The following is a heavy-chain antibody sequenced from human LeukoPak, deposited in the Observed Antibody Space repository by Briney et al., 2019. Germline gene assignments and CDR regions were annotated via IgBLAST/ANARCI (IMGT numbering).Heavy chain of an antibody. CDR3: ARAQYSGSPMPTDY. V-gene: IGHV4-30-4*08. J-gene: IGHJ4*02. CDR1: GFTFSSYEMN. Sequence: LRLSCAASGFTFSSYEMNWVRQAPGKGLEWIGYIYYSGSTYYNPSLKSRVTISVDTSKNQFSLKLSSVTAADTAVYYCARAQYSGSPMPTDYWGQGTLVTVSS. D-gene: IGHD1-26*01. CDR2: IYYSGST.